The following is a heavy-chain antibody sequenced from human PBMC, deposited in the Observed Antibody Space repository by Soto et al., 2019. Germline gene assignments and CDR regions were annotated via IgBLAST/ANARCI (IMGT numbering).Heavy chain of an antibody. CDR1: GNSFTTNW. CDR3: ARQGYSYGYDN. Sequence: GESLKISCLGSGNSFTTNWIAWVRQMPGKGLEWMGIIYPGDSDTRYSPSFQGQVTISVDKSISTAYLQWSSLKASDTAMYYCARQGYSYGYDNWGQGSQVTVSS. V-gene: IGHV5-51*01. D-gene: IGHD5-18*01. J-gene: IGHJ4*02. CDR2: IYPGDSDT.